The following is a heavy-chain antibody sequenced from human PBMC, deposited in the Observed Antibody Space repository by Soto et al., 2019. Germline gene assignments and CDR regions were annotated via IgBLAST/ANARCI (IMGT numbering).Heavy chain of an antibody. J-gene: IGHJ4*02. V-gene: IGHV3-7*01. CDR2: IKQDGSEQ. Sequence: PGGSLRLSCAASGFTFSSYWMSWVRQAPGKGLEWVANIKQDGSEQYYVDSVKGRFTISRDNAKNSLYLQMDSLIAEELAVYYCARGYAFWSGYREIFVYWGQGTLVTVSS. CDR3: ARGYAFWSGYREIFVY. D-gene: IGHD3-3*01. CDR1: GFTFSSYW.